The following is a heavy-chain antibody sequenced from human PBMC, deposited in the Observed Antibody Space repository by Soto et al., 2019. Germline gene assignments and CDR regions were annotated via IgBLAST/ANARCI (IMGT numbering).Heavy chain of an antibody. CDR2: IYYSGST. CDR1: GGCISSRGYY. CDR3: ATSNWFDT. J-gene: IGHJ5*02. Sequence: SETLSLTCTVSGGCISSRGYYWGWIRQPPGKGLEWIGTIYYSGSTYYNPSLKSRVTISVDTSKNQFSLKLSSVTAADTAVYYCATSNWFDTWGQGTLVTVS. V-gene: IGHV4-39*01.